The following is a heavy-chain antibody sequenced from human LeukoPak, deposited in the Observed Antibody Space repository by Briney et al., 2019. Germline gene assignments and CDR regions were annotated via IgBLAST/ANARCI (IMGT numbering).Heavy chain of an antibody. Sequence: PGGSLRLSCAASGFTFGSYAMSWVRQAPGKGLEWVSAISGSGGNTYYADSVKGRFTISRDNSKNTLYLHMNSLRAEDTAVYYCAKDQAIVVVPAASPDYWGQGTLVTVSS. J-gene: IGHJ4*02. D-gene: IGHD2-2*01. V-gene: IGHV3-23*01. CDR1: GFTFGSYA. CDR3: AKDQAIVVVPAASPDY. CDR2: ISGSGGNT.